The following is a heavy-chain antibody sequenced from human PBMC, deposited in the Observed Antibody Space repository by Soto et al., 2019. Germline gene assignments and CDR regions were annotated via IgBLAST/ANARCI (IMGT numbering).Heavy chain of an antibody. CDR3: ARGGYYDFWSGYRSYYYYYYMDV. Sequence: PSETLSLTCTVSGGSISSYYWSWIRQPPGKGLEWIGYIYYSGSTNYNPSLKSRVTISVDTSKNQFSLKLSSVTAADTAVYYCARGGYYDFWSGYRSYYYYYYMDVWGKGTTVTVSS. V-gene: IGHV4-59*08. J-gene: IGHJ6*03. CDR2: IYYSGST. CDR1: GGSISSYY. D-gene: IGHD3-3*01.